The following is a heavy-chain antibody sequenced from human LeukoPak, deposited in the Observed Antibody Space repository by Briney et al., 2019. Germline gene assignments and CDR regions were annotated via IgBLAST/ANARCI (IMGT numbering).Heavy chain of an antibody. V-gene: IGHV3-64*01. CDR1: GFTFSSYA. J-gene: IGHJ1*01. CDR2: ISSNGGST. D-gene: IGHD4-23*01. Sequence: GGSLRLSCAASGFTFSSYAMHWVRQAPGKGLEYVSAISSNGGSTYYANSVKGRFTISRDNSKNTLYLQMGSLRAEDMAVYYCARDVYGGNSGGYFQHWARAPWSPSPQ. CDR3: ARDVYGGNSGGYFQH.